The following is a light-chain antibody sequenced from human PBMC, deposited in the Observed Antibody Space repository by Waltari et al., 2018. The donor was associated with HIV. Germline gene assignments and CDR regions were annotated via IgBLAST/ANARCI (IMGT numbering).Light chain of an antibody. V-gene: IGLV3-21*02. CDR3: QVWDTYSDHVS. CDR2: DGG. J-gene: IGLJ2*01. Sequence: SYVLTQSPSVSVAPGQTARITCGGFNIGTKTVPWYHQRPGQAPTVLAADGGDRPSGIRERISAYTSGNTATLTISRVEAGDEADYYCQVWDTYSDHVSFGGGTKLTVL. CDR1: NIGTKT.